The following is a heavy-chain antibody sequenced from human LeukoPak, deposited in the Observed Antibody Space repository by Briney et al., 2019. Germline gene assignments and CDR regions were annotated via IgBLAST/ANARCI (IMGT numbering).Heavy chain of an antibody. CDR2: IYYSGST. Sequence: PSVTLSLTCTVSGGSISSYYWSWIRQPPGKGLEWIGYIYYSGSTNYNPSLKSRVTISVDTSKNQFSLKLSSVTAADTAVYYCARERAYDFWNAFDIWGQGTMVTVSS. V-gene: IGHV4-59*01. J-gene: IGHJ3*02. D-gene: IGHD3-3*01. CDR1: GGSISSYY. CDR3: ARERAYDFWNAFDI.